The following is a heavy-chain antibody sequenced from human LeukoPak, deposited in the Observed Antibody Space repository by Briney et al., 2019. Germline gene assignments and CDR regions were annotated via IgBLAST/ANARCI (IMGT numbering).Heavy chain of an antibody. CDR1: GYSFTSYW. CDR3: ARHHSSSWYEHYYYYMDV. D-gene: IGHD6-13*01. J-gene: IGHJ6*03. CDR2: IYPGDSDT. V-gene: IGHV5-51*01. Sequence: GESLKISRKGSGYSFTSYWIGWVRQMPGKGLEWMGIIYPGDSDTRYSPSFQGQVTISADKSISTAYLQWSSLKASDTAMYYCARHHSSSWYEHYYYYMDVWGKGTTVTVSS.